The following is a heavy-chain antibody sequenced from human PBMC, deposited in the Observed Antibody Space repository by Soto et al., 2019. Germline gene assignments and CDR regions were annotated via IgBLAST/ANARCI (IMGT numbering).Heavy chain of an antibody. Sequence: QVQLVESGGGVVQPGRSLRLSCAASGFTFSSYGMHWVRQAPGKGLECVAVIWYDGSNKYYADSVKGRFTISRDNSKNTLYLQMNSLRAEDTAVYYCASNTPYDYYGMDVWGQGTTVTVSS. J-gene: IGHJ6*02. CDR1: GFTFSSYG. CDR3: ASNTPYDYYGMDV. CDR2: IWYDGSNK. D-gene: IGHD2-2*02. V-gene: IGHV3-33*01.